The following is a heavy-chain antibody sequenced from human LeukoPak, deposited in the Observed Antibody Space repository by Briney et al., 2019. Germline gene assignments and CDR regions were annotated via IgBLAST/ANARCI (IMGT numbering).Heavy chain of an antibody. J-gene: IGHJ4*02. V-gene: IGHV3-74*01. D-gene: IGHD7-27*01. Sequence: GGSLRLSCAASGFTFSVFWMHWVRQAPGTGPVWVSRINPDGSTTSYADSVKGRFTISRDNAKNTLYLQISSLRAEDTAVYYCAGDMWGTFDYWGQGTLVTVSS. CDR3: AGDMWGTFDY. CDR2: INPDGSTT. CDR1: GFTFSVFW.